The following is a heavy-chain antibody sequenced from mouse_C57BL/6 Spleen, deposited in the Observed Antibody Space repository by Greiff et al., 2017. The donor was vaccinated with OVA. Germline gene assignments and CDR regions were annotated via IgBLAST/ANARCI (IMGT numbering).Heavy chain of an antibody. J-gene: IGHJ1*03. Sequence: QVQLKQPGTELVKPGASVKLSCKASGYTFTSYWMHWVKQRPGQGLEWIGNINPSNGGTNYNEKFKSKATLTVDKSSSTAYMQLSSLTSEDSAVYYGAREGYGSSYWYFDVWGTGTTVTVSS. V-gene: IGHV1-53*01. CDR3: AREGYGSSYWYFDV. CDR1: GYTFTSYW. CDR2: INPSNGGT. D-gene: IGHD1-1*01.